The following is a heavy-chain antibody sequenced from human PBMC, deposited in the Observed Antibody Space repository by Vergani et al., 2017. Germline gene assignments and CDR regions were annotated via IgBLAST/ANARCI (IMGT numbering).Heavy chain of an antibody. CDR2: IYYSGST. V-gene: IGHV4-39*01. J-gene: IGHJ5*02. Sequence: QLQLQESGPGLVKPSATLSLTCSVSGASIRSSNYYWGWIRQPPGKGLEWIASIYYSGSTYYNPSLKSRVTISVDTSKYQFSLKLSSVTAADTAVYFCARHSTVEWLVKLGWIDPWGQGSLVTVSS. D-gene: IGHD6-19*01. CDR1: GASIRSSNYY. CDR3: ARHSTVEWLVKLGWIDP.